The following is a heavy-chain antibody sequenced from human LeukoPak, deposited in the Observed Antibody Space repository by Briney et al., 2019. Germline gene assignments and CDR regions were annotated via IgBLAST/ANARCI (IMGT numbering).Heavy chain of an antibody. CDR3: ARADCSGGSCCFDY. Sequence: ASVTVSCKASGYTFTGYYMHWVRQAPGQGLEWMGWINPNSGGTNYAQKFQGWVTMTRDTSISTAYMELSRLRSDDTAVYYCARADCSGGSCCFDYWGQGTLVTVSS. CDR1: GYTFTGYY. V-gene: IGHV1-2*04. CDR2: INPNSGGT. D-gene: IGHD2-15*01. J-gene: IGHJ4*02.